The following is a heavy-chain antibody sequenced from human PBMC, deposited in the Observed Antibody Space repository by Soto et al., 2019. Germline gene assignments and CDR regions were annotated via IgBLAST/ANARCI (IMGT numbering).Heavy chain of an antibody. CDR3: ARSAHYFESRGNYYAYYLDY. CDR2: IVGTGFST. CDR1: GFTFSSYA. D-gene: IGHD3-22*01. J-gene: IGHJ4*02. V-gene: IGHV3-23*01. Sequence: EVQLLESGGDLVQPGGSLRLSCAASGFTFSSYALSWVRQAPGKGLEWVSVIVGTGFSTFYADSVKGRFTISRDNSKNTLYLQMNSLRAEDTAVYYCARSAHYFESRGNYYAYYLDYWGQGTLFTVSS.